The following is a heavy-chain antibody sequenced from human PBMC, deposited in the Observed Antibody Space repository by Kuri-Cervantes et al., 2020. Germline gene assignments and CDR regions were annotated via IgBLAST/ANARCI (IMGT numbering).Heavy chain of an antibody. CDR3: ARDSKDSGFDY. D-gene: IGHD2-15*01. CDR2: IVHTGST. J-gene: IGHJ4*02. CDR1: GVSFSNHY. Sequence: GSLRLSCAVDGVSFSNHYWNWVRQPPGKGLEWIGEIVHTGSTIYNPSLKSRVTISVDTSKNQFSLKLSSVTAADTAVYYCARDSKDSGFDYWGQGTLVTVSS. V-gene: IGHV4-34*12.